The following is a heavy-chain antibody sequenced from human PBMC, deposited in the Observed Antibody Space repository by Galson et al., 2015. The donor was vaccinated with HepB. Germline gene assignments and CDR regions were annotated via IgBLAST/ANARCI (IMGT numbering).Heavy chain of an antibody. V-gene: IGHV1-24*01. D-gene: IGHD3-10*01. Sequence: QSGAEVKKPGESLRISCKVSGYTLTELSMHWVRQAPGKGLEWMGGFDPEDGETIYAQKFQGRVTMTEDTSTDTAYMELSSLRSEDTAVYYCATGWMVRGGDRFDPWGQGTLVTVSS. CDR3: ATGWMVRGGDRFDP. CDR1: GYTLTELS. J-gene: IGHJ5*02. CDR2: FDPEDGET.